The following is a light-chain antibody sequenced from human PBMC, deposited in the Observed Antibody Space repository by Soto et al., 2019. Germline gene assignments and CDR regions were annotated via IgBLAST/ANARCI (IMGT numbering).Light chain of an antibody. CDR1: QSVFHKSNNKNY. V-gene: IGKV4-1*01. J-gene: IGKJ2*01. Sequence: DIVMTQSPDSLAVSLGERATINCKSSQSVFHKSNNKNYLAWYQQKPGQPPKLIIYWTSTRESGVPERFSGSGSGTDFTLTSNSLQAEDVAVYYCHQYYGNPSFGQGTKLEI. CDR2: WTS. CDR3: HQYYGNPS.